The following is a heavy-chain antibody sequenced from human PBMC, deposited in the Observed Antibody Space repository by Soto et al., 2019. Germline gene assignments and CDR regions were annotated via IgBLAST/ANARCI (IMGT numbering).Heavy chain of an antibody. J-gene: IGHJ4*02. Sequence: ASVKVSCKVSGYTLTELSMHWVRQAPGKGLEWMGGFDPEDGETIYAQKFQGRVTMTEDTSTDTAYIELSSLRSEDTAVYYCATPPPTPIQTPGEWLRLPVRTYYFDYWGQGTLVTVSS. V-gene: IGHV1-24*01. CDR2: FDPEDGET. CDR3: ATPPPTPIQTPGEWLRLPVRTYYFDY. D-gene: IGHD5-12*01. CDR1: GYTLTELS.